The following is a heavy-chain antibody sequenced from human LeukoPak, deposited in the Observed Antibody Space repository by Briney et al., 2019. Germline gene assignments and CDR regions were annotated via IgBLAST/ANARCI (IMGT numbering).Heavy chain of an antibody. CDR2: IYHSGST. Sequence: PSETLSLTCAVSGGSISSSNWWSWVRQPPGKGLEWIGEIYHSGSTNHNPSLKSRVTISVDKSKNQFSLKLSSVTAADTAVYYCARIRYSYGYMVLDYWGQGTLVTVSS. D-gene: IGHD5-18*01. V-gene: IGHV4-4*02. J-gene: IGHJ4*02. CDR1: GGSISSSNW. CDR3: ARIRYSYGYMVLDY.